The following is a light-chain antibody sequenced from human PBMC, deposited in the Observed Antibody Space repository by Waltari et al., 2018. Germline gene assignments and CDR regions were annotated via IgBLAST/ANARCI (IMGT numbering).Light chain of an antibody. J-gene: IGKJ1*01. CDR2: DAS. CDR1: QSVRRS. CDR3: QHYVRLPVT. Sequence: EIVLTQSPGTLSLSPGERVTLSCRASQSVRRSLAWYQQTPGQAPRLLIYDASSRATGIPDRFSGGGSWTDFILTISRLEPEDFAVYYCQHYVRLPVTFGQGTKVEIK. V-gene: IGKV3-20*01.